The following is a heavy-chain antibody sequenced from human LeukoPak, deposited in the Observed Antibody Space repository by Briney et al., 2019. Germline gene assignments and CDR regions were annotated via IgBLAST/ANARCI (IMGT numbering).Heavy chain of an antibody. CDR3: ARVPRFLEEDDYYMDV. V-gene: IGHV1-18*01. D-gene: IGHD3-3*01. Sequence: ASVKVSCKASGYTFTIYGISWVRQAPGQGLEWMGWISAYKGNTNYAQKLQGRVTMTTDTSTSTAYMELRSLRSDDTAVYYCARVPRFLEEDDYYMDVWGKGTTVTVSS. J-gene: IGHJ6*03. CDR1: GYTFTIYG. CDR2: ISAYKGNT.